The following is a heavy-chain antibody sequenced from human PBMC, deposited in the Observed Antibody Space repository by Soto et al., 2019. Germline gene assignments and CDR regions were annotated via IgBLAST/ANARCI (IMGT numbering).Heavy chain of an antibody. V-gene: IGHV3-15*07. Sequence: GGSLRLSCAASGFTFSNAWMNWVRQAPGKGLEWVGRIKSKTDGGTTDYAAPVKGRFTISRDDSKNTLYLQMNSLKTEDTAVYYCTVPIDDYPPDDAFDIWGQGTMVTVSS. CDR1: GFTFSNAW. CDR2: IKSKTDGGTT. D-gene: IGHD4-17*01. J-gene: IGHJ3*02. CDR3: TVPIDDYPPDDAFDI.